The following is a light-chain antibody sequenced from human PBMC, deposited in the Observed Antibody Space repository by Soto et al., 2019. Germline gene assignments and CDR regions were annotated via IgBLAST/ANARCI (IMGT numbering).Light chain of an antibody. Sequence: VMTQSPATLSVSPGERATLSGRASQSVSSNLSWYPQKPGQAPRLLIYVASTRATGIPARFSGSGSGTEFTLTISILQSEDFAVYYCQQYNNWPPTFGQGTKLESK. CDR1: QSVSSN. V-gene: IGKV3-15*01. J-gene: IGKJ1*01. CDR2: VAS. CDR3: QQYNNWPPT.